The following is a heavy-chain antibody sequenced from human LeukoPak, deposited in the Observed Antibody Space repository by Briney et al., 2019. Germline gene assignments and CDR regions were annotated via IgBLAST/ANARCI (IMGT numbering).Heavy chain of an antibody. CDR3: ARVGPRYYDYADAFDI. CDR2: IYYSRST. J-gene: IGHJ3*02. CDR1: GGSISSYY. V-gene: IGHV4-59*01. D-gene: IGHD5-12*01. Sequence: SETLSLTCTVSGGSISSYYWSWIRQPPGKGLEWIGYIYYSRSTNYNPSLKSRVTISVDTSKNQFSLKLSSVTAADTAVYYCARVGPRYYDYADAFDIWGQGTMVTVSS.